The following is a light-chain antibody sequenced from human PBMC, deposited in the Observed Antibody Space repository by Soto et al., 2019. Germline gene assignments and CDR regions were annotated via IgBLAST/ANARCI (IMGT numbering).Light chain of an antibody. CDR2: AAS. CDR3: LQLNTYPWT. J-gene: IGKJ1*01. CDR1: QSISSW. Sequence: IQMAQIPSTLSASVGARVTIACWASQSISSWLAWYQQKPGKAPKRLIYAASTLQSGVPSRFSGSGSGTEFTLTISSLQPEDVATYYCLQLNTYPWTFGQGTKVDIK. V-gene: IGKV1-5*01.